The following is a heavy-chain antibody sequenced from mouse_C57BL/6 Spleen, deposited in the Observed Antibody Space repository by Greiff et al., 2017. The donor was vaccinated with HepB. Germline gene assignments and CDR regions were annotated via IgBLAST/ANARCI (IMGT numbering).Heavy chain of an antibody. Sequence: EVQVVESGGGLVKPGGSLKLSCAASGFTFSSYAMSWVRQTPEKRLEWVATISDGGSYTYYPDNVKGRFTISRDNAKNNPYLQMSHLKSEDTAMYYCARYGVTGTGWYFDVWGTGTTVTVSS. CDR1: GFTFSSYA. CDR2: ISDGGSYT. V-gene: IGHV5-4*01. J-gene: IGHJ1*03. CDR3: ARYGVTGTGWYFDV. D-gene: IGHD4-1*01.